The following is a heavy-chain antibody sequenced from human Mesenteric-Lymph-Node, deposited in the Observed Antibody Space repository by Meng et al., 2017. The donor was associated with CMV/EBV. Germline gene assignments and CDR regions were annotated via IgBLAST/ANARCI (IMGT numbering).Heavy chain of an antibody. CDR2: IYYSGST. J-gene: IGHJ6*02. V-gene: IGHV4-59*01. CDR1: GGSISSYY. CDR3: ARTNSMDV. Sequence: GSLRLSCTVSGGSISSYYWSWIRQPPGKGLEWIGYIYYSGSTNYNPSLKSRVTISVDTSKNQLSLKLSSVTAADTAVYYCARTNSMDVWGQGTTVTVSS.